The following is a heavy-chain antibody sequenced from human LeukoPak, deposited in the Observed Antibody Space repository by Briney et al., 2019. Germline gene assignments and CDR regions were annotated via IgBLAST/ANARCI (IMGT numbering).Heavy chain of an antibody. CDR1: GFTFSSYW. D-gene: IGHD3-10*01. CDR2: INSDGSST. V-gene: IGHV3-74*01. J-gene: IGHJ4*02. CDR3: AGRGSGSYFDY. Sequence: PGGSLRLSCAASGFTFSSYWMHWVRQAPGKGLVWVSRINSDGSSTSYADSVKGRFTISRDNAKNTLYLQMNSLRAEDTAVYYCAGRGSGSYFDYWGQGTLVIVSS.